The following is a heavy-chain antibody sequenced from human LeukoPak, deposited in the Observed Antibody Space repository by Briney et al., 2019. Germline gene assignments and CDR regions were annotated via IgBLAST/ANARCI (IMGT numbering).Heavy chain of an antibody. CDR3: VGDRQSNNWYVERFGY. J-gene: IGHJ4*02. Sequence: GGSLRLSCAGAGFTFSTYWMTWVRQAPGKGLEWVANIKEVGSEKYYVDSVKGRFTISRDNTKNSLYLQMNSLRAEDTAVYYCVGDRQSNNWYVERFGYWGQGTLVTVSS. CDR2: IKEVGSEK. V-gene: IGHV3-7*01. D-gene: IGHD6-13*01. CDR1: GFTFSTYW.